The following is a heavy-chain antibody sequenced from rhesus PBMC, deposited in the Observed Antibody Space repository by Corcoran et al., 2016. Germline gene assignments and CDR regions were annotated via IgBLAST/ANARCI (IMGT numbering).Heavy chain of an antibody. CDR2: IGGSSGST. J-gene: IGHJ4*01. Sequence: QVQLQQSGPGLVHPSETLSLTCAVSRSSISRGYDWTWIRPPPGKGLEWIGCIGGSSGSTNYNPSLKSRVTSSKDTSKNQFSLRLSSLTAADTAVYYCAREIVGTANLDYWGQGVLVTVSS. V-gene: IGHV4-127*01. CDR3: AREIVGTANLDY. CDR1: RSSISRGYD. D-gene: IGHD1-44*01.